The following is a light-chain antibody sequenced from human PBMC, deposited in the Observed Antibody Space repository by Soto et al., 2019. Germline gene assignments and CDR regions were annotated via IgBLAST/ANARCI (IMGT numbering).Light chain of an antibody. CDR1: SSDIGGYNS. J-gene: IGLJ3*02. V-gene: IGLV2-14*01. CDR2: DVT. CDR3: SSYGSSNTVV. Sequence: QSVLTQPASVSRSPGQSITISCTGTSSDIGGYNSVSWYQQHPGKVPKLLIYDVTNRPSGISNRFSGSKSGNTASLTISGLQAEDEADYYCSSYGSSNTVVFGGGTKLTVL.